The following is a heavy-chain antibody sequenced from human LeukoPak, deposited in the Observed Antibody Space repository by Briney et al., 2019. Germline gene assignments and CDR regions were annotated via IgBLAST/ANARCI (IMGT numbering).Heavy chain of an antibody. CDR3: AREHSGYLDS. Sequence: SQTLSLTCAISGDSVSSNSAAWNWIRQSPSRGLEWLGRTYYRSKWYDAYAESVKSRITIKPDTSRNQFSLQLDSVTPEDTGVYYCAREHSGYLDSWGQGTLVTVSS. D-gene: IGHD5-12*01. J-gene: IGHJ4*02. V-gene: IGHV6-1*01. CDR1: GDSVSSNSAA. CDR2: TYYRSKWYD.